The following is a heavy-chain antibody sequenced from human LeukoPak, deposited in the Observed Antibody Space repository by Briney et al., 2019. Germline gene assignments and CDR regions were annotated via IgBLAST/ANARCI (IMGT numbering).Heavy chain of an antibody. Sequence: GGSLRLSCAASGFTVSSNYMNWVRQAPGKGLKWVSVIYSSGSTFYADSVRGRFTISRDISKNTVYLQMSSLRAEDTAIYYCARTRVMGGTRWFDLWGQGTLVTVSS. V-gene: IGHV3-66*01. CDR1: GFTVSSNY. CDR2: IYSSGST. D-gene: IGHD1-26*01. J-gene: IGHJ5*02. CDR3: ARTRVMGGTRWFDL.